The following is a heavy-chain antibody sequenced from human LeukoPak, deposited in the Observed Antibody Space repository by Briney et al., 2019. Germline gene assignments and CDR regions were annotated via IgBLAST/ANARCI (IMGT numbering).Heavy chain of an antibody. D-gene: IGHD2-15*01. CDR1: GGSFSGYY. J-gene: IGHJ4*02. CDR2: INHSGST. Sequence: PSETLSLTCAVCGGSFSGYYWSWIRQPPGKGLEWIGEINHSGSTNYNPSLKSRVTISVDTSKNQFSLKLSSVTAADTAVYYCARGRLGYCSGGSCYSVRYFDYWGQGTLVTVSS. V-gene: IGHV4-34*01. CDR3: ARGRLGYCSGGSCYSVRYFDY.